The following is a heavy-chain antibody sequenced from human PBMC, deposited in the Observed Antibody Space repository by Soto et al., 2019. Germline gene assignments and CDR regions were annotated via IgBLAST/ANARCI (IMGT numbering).Heavy chain of an antibody. CDR3: ARGAFYYDSSGYYNWFDP. Sequence: SETLSLTCXVXGGSISSYYWSWIRQPPGKGLEWIGYIYYSGSTNYNPSLKSRVTISVDTSKNQFSLKLSSVTAADTAVYYCARGAFYYDSSGYYNWFDPWGQGTLVTVSS. D-gene: IGHD3-22*01. V-gene: IGHV4-59*01. CDR1: GGSISSYY. CDR2: IYYSGST. J-gene: IGHJ5*02.